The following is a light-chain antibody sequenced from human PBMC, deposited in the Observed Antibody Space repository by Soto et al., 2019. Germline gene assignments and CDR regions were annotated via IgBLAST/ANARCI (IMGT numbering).Light chain of an antibody. CDR3: QQYNSYPWT. CDR1: QSIVML. J-gene: IGKJ1*01. V-gene: IGKV1-5*01. CDR2: DAS. Sequence: DVQMTQSPSTLSASVGVRVTITCRASQSIVMLFAWHQRKPGKAPKLRIYDASSVESGVPSRFSASGSGTEFTLTLSSLQPHDFATYSCQQYNSYPWTFGQRTKV.